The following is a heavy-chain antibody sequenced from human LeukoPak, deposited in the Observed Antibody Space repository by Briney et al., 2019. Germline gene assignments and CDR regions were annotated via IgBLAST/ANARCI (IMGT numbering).Heavy chain of an antibody. D-gene: IGHD3-9*01. CDR2: INAGNGNT. V-gene: IGHV1-3*01. Sequence: ASVKVSCKASGYTFTSYAMHWERQAPGQRLEWMGWINAGNGNTKYSQKFQGRVTITRDTSASTAYMELSSLRSEDTAVYYCARAPRLRYFDWWGQGTLVTVSS. CDR1: GYTFTSYA. CDR3: ARAPRLRYFDW. J-gene: IGHJ4*02.